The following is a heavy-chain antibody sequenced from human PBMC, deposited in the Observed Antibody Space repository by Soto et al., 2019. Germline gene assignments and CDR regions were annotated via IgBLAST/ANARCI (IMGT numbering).Heavy chain of an antibody. CDR3: ARASLMVTNPSYYDMDV. CDR1: GYTFNRYY. Sequence: ASGKVSCKASGYTFNRYYIHWVRQAPGLGLQWMGWISPHTGTTRYGQKFKGRLTMTRDTSVSTVYMELSGLTSDDMGVYYCARASLMVTNPSYYDMDVWGHGTTVTVSS. V-gene: IGHV1-2*02. D-gene: IGHD5-18*01. J-gene: IGHJ6*01. CDR2: ISPHTGTT.